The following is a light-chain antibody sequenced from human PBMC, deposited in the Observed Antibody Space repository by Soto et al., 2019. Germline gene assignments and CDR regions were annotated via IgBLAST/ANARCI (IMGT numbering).Light chain of an antibody. CDR2: DAS. Sequence: IVLTQSPATLSFSPGERAALSCSASQSVSTSLAWYQHKPGQAPILIIYDASKRAPGIPARFSGSGSGTDFTLTISSPEPEDFAVYYCQVRDVWPTFGQGTKVEIK. CDR3: QVRDVWPT. CDR1: QSVSTS. V-gene: IGKV3-11*01. J-gene: IGKJ1*01.